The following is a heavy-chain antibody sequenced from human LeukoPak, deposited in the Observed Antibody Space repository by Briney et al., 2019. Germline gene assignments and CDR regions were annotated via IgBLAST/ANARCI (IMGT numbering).Heavy chain of an antibody. Sequence: ASVKVSCKASGYSFTSYGISWVRQAPGQGLERMGWISAYNGNTNYAQKLQGRVTMTTDTSTSTAYMELRSLRSDDTAVYYCARDPGGTRVVVVPAGQDWFDPWGQGTLVTVSS. CDR3: ARDPGGTRVVVVPAGQDWFDP. V-gene: IGHV1-18*01. D-gene: IGHD2-2*01. CDR2: ISAYNGNT. J-gene: IGHJ5*02. CDR1: GYSFTSYG.